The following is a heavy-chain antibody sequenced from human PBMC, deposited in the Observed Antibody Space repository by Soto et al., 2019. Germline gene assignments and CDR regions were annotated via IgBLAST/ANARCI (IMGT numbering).Heavy chain of an antibody. D-gene: IGHD3-9*01. V-gene: IGHV3-11*06. CDR3: ARGTRDFDWLTYYFDY. CDR1: GFTFSDYY. Sequence: PGGSLRLSCAASGFTFSDYYMSWIRQAPGKGLEWVSYISSSSSYTNYADSVKGRFTISRDNAKNSLYLQMNSLRAEDTAVYYCARGTRDFDWLTYYFDYWGQGTLVTVYS. CDR2: ISSSSSYT. J-gene: IGHJ4*02.